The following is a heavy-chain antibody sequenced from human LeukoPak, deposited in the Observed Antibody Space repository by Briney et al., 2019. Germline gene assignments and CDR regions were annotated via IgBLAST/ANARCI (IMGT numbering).Heavy chain of an antibody. CDR3: ARSYYYDSSGSTFDY. D-gene: IGHD3-22*01. Sequence: SETLSLTCTVSGGSISSYYWSWIRQPPGKGLEWIGYIYYSGSTNYNPSLKSRVTISVDTSKNQFSLKLSSVTAADTAVYYCARSYYYDSSGSTFDYWGQGTLVTVSS. J-gene: IGHJ4*02. CDR1: GGSISSYY. V-gene: IGHV4-59*01. CDR2: IYYSGST.